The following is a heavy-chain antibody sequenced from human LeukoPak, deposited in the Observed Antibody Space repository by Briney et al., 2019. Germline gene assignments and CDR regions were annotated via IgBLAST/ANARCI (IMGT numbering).Heavy chain of an antibody. V-gene: IGHV3-33*08. D-gene: IGHD2-15*01. Sequence: WGSLTLTCTASRCTISSTRPKTSRQAPCKVLQRLAVIWYDGSNKYNANSVKGRFTISRDNSKNTLYLEMNSLGAEDTAVYYCARDKGRNVIWTLEYWGQGTLVTVSS. J-gene: IGHJ4*02. CDR1: RCTISSTR. CDR2: IWYDGSNK. CDR3: ARDKGRNVIWTLEY.